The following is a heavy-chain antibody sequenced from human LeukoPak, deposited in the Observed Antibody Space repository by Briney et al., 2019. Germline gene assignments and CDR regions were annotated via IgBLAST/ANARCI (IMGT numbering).Heavy chain of an antibody. Sequence: PGRSLRLSCAASGFIFSSYGMHWVRQAPGKGLEWVAFIRYDGSKKYYADSVKGRFTVSRDDPHNTLYLQMNSVRAEDTAVYFCARGGVDHYGSGTYYLMYYFDHWGQGALVTVSS. CDR3: ARGGVDHYGSGTYYLMYYFDH. V-gene: IGHV3-33*01. CDR2: IRYDGSKK. J-gene: IGHJ4*02. CDR1: GFIFSSYG. D-gene: IGHD3-10*01.